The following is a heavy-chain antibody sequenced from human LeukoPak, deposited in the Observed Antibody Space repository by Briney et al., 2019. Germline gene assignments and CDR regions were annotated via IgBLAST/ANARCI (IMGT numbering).Heavy chain of an antibody. J-gene: IGHJ4*02. Sequence: PSETLSLTCTVSGASINSHYWSWIRQPAGKGLEWIGRIYISGSTNYNSSLQSRVTMSVDTSKNQFSLKLSSVTAADTAVYYCARALNPLPGTYYFDYWGQGTLVTVSS. CDR2: IYISGST. CDR1: GASINSHY. CDR3: ARALNPLPGTYYFDY. D-gene: IGHD2-15*01. V-gene: IGHV4-4*07.